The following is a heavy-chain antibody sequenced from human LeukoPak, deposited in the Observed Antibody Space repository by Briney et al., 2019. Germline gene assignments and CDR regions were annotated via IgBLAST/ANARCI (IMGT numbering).Heavy chain of an antibody. D-gene: IGHD5-18*01. Sequence: GGSLRLSCAASGFTFSSYAMSWVRQAPGKGLEWVSAISGSGGTTYYADSVKGRLTISRDNFKNTLFLQMNSLRAEDTAVYYCAKADTYGALWGQGTLVTVSS. CDR3: AKADTYGAL. J-gene: IGHJ4*02. V-gene: IGHV3-23*01. CDR2: ISGSGGTT. CDR1: GFTFSSYA.